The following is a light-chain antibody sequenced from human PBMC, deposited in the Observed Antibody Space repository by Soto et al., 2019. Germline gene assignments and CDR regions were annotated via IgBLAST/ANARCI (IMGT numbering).Light chain of an antibody. V-gene: IGLV1-51*02. Sequence: QSVLTQPPSVSAAPGQKVTISCSGSSSNIGNNYVSWYQQLPGTAPKLLIYENNKRPSGIPDRFSGSKCGTSATLGITGLQTGVEADYYCGTWDSSLSAVVFGGGTKVTVL. CDR1: SSNIGNNY. CDR3: GTWDSSLSAVV. CDR2: ENN. J-gene: IGLJ2*01.